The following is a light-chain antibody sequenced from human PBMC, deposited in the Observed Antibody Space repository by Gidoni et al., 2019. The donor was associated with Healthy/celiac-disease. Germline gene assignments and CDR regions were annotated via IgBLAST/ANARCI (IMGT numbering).Light chain of an antibody. V-gene: IGKV1-8*01. J-gene: IGKJ1*01. CDR2: AAS. CDR1: QGISSY. Sequence: IRMTQSPSSFSASTGDRVTITCRASQGISSYLAWYQQKPGKAPKLLIYAASTLQSGVPSRFSGSGSGTDFTLTISCLQSEDFATYYCQQYYSYPQTFGQGTKVEIK. CDR3: QQYYSYPQT.